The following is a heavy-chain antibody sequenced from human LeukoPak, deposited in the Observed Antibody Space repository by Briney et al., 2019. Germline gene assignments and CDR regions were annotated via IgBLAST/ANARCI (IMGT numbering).Heavy chain of an antibody. CDR3: ARDRYVLTY. J-gene: IGHJ4*02. CDR1: GFTFSSYA. D-gene: IGHD3-16*01. V-gene: IGHV3-30*04. CDR2: ISKDGIFK. Sequence: GRSLRLSCAASGFTFSSYAMHWVRQAPGKGLEWVAVISKDGIFKSYVDSVKGRFTISRDNAKNSLYLQMNSLRAGDTAVYYCARDRYVLTYWGQGTLVTVSS.